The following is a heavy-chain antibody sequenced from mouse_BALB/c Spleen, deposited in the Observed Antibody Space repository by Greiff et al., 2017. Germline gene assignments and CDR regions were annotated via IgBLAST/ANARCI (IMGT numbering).Heavy chain of an antibody. V-gene: IGHV5-6-2*01. CDR3: ARKRDLLSYAMDY. J-gene: IGHJ4*01. CDR1: GFTFSSYY. CDR2: INSNGGST. D-gene: IGHD2-1*01. Sequence: EVKVVESGGGLVKLGGSLKLSCAASGFTFSSYYMSWVRQTPEKRLELVAAINSNGGSTYYPDTVKGRFTISRDNAKNTLYLQMSSLKSEDTALYYCARKRDLLSYAMDYWGEGTSVTVSS.